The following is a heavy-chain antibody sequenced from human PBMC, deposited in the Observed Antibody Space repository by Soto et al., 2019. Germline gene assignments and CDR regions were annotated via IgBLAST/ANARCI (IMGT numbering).Heavy chain of an antibody. D-gene: IGHD3-9*01. V-gene: IGHV1-2*04. CDR1: GYTFTGYY. CDR3: AVDYDILTGSDAIDY. J-gene: IGHJ4*02. CDR2: INPNSGGT. Sequence: ASVKVSCKASGYTFTGYYMHWVRQAPGQGLEWMGWINPNSGGTNYAQKFQGWVTMTRDTSISTAYMELSRLRSDDTAVYYCAVDYDILTGSDAIDYWGQGTLVTVSS.